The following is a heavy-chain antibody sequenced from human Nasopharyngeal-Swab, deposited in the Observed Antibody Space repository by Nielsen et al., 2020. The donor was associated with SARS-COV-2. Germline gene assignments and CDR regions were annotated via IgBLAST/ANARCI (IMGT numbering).Heavy chain of an antibody. Sequence: GGSLRLSCAASGFTFSSYDMHWVRQATGKGLEWVSAIGTAGDTYYPGSVKGRFTISRENAKNSLYLQMNSLRAEDTAVYYCARGSGSYFVFDYWGQGTLVTVSS. CDR2: IGTAGDT. CDR3: ARGSGSYFVFDY. J-gene: IGHJ4*02. V-gene: IGHV3-13*01. CDR1: GFTFSSYD. D-gene: IGHD1-26*01.